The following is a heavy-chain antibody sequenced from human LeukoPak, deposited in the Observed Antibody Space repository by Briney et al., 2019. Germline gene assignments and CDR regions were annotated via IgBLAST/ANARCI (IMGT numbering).Heavy chain of an antibody. CDR2: IYYSGST. Sequence: SETLSLTCTVSGGSISSSSYYWGWIRQPPGKGLEWIGSIYYSGSTNYNPSLKSRVTISVDTSKNQFSLKLSSVTAADTAVYYCARPLKARRGVLGAFDIWGQGTMVTVSS. V-gene: IGHV4-39*07. J-gene: IGHJ3*02. CDR1: GGSISSSSYY. CDR3: ARPLKARRGVLGAFDI. D-gene: IGHD3-10*01.